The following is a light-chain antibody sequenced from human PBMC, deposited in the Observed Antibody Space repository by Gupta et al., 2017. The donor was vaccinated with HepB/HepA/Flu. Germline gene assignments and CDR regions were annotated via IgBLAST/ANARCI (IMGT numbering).Light chain of an antibody. Sequence: EIVLTQSPATLSLSLGERATISCRASQSVSSYLAWYQQKPGQAPRLLIYDASNRATGIPARFSGSGSGTDFTLTISSLEPEDFAVYYCQQRSNWPPTFGQGTKVEIK. CDR3: QQRSNWPPT. J-gene: IGKJ1*01. CDR2: DAS. CDR1: QSVSSY. V-gene: IGKV3-11*01.